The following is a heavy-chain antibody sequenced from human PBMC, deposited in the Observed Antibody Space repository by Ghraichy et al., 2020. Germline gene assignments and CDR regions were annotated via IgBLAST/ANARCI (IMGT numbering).Heavy chain of an antibody. CDR1: GGSFSGYY. CDR3: ARGPILRFLEWRNWFDP. D-gene: IGHD3-3*01. V-gene: IGHV4-34*01. CDR2: INHSGST. Sequence: SETLSLTCAVYGGSFSGYYWSWIRQPPGKGLEWIGEINHSGSTNYNPSLKSRVTISVDTSKNQFSLKLSSVTAADTAVYYCARGPILRFLEWRNWFDPWGQGTLVTVSS. J-gene: IGHJ5*02.